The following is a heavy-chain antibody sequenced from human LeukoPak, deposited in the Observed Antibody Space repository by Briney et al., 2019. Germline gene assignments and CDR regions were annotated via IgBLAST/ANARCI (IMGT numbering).Heavy chain of an antibody. CDR2: INHSGST. J-gene: IGHJ5*02. Sequence: PSETLSLTCAVYGGSFSGYYWSWIRQPPGKGLEWIGEINHSGSTNYNPSLKSRVTISVDTSKNQFSLKLSSVTAADTAVYYCARSPGIAAAANWFDPWGQGTLVTVPS. D-gene: IGHD6-13*01. CDR3: ARSPGIAAAANWFDP. CDR1: GGSFSGYY. V-gene: IGHV4-34*01.